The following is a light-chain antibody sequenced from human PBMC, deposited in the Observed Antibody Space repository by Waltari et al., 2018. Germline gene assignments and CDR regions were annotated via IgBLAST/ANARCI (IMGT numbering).Light chain of an antibody. Sequence: QSVLTQPPSASGTPGQRVTISCSGSSSNIGSNTVNWYQQLPGTAPNLRTYSNNQRPSGVPDRFSGSTSGTSASLAISGLQSEDEADYYCAAWDDSLNGVVFGGGTKLTVL. CDR2: SNN. J-gene: IGLJ2*01. CDR1: SSNIGSNT. CDR3: AAWDDSLNGVV. V-gene: IGLV1-44*01.